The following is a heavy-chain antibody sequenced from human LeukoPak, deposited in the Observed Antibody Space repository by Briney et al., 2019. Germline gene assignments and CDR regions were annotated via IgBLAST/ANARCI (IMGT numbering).Heavy chain of an antibody. V-gene: IGHV4-39*01. CDR2: IYYSGST. CDR3: ARHGGFGGLNLDY. J-gene: IGHJ4*02. CDR1: GGSISSSSYY. Sequence: SETLSLTCTVSGGSISSSSYYWGWIRQPPGKGLEWIGSIYYSGSTYYNPSLKSRVAISVDTSKNQFSLKLSSVTAADTAVYYCARHGGFGGLNLDYWGQGTLVTVSS. D-gene: IGHD3-10*01.